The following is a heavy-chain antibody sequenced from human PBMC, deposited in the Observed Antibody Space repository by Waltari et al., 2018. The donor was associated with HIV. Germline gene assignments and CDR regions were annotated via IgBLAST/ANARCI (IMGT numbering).Heavy chain of an antibody. CDR1: GGSISSSSYY. CDR2: IYYSGST. CDR3: ARVYYYGSGSLWSFDY. Sequence: QLQLQESGPGLVKPSETLSLTCTVSGGSISSSSYYWGWIRQPPGKGLEWIGSIYYSGSTYYNPSLKSRVTISVDTSKNQFSLKLSSVTAADTAVYYCARVYYYGSGSLWSFDYWGQGTLVTVSS. D-gene: IGHD3-10*01. J-gene: IGHJ4*02. V-gene: IGHV4-39*07.